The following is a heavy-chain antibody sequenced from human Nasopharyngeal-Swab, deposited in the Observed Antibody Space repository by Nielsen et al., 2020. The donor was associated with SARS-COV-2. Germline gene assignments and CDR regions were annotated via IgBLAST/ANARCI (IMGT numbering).Heavy chain of an antibody. D-gene: IGHD3-3*01. V-gene: IGHV3-21*01. CDR3: ARDLGFNTIFGVVIRKPYYMDV. Sequence: WIRQPPGKGLEWVSSITSSSSYIYYADSVKGRFTISRDNAKNSLYLQMSSLRAEDTAVYYCARDLGFNTIFGVVIRKPYYMDVWGKGTTVTVSS. CDR2: ITSSSSYI. J-gene: IGHJ6*03.